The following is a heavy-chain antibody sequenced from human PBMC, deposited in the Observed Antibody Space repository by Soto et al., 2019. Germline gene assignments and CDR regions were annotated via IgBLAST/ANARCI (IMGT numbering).Heavy chain of an antibody. CDR1: GFNFDNYG. V-gene: IGHV3-30*18. Sequence: PGGSPRLTCQASGFNFDNYGMHWVRQAPGKGLEWVAVITYDGSFQYYADSVKGRFTISRDNSKNTLSLHLNTLKPEDTAVYHCAKDRVGGTFYSPLAFWGQGTLVTVSP. D-gene: IGHD1-7*01. J-gene: IGHJ4*02. CDR2: ITYDGSFQ. CDR3: AKDRVGGTFYSPLAF.